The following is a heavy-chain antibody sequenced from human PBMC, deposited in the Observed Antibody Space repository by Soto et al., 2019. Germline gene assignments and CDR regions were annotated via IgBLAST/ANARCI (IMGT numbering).Heavy chain of an antibody. V-gene: IGHV3-30*18. CDR2: ISYDGSNK. Sequence: GGSLRLSCATSGFTFSSYGMHWVRQAPGKGLEWVAVISYDGSNKYYADSVKGRFTISRDNSKNTLYLQMNSLRAEDTAVYYCAKDQVRGYSYYYYMDVWGKGTTVTVSS. CDR1: GFTFSSYG. D-gene: IGHD4-4*01. CDR3: AKDQVRGYSYYYYMDV. J-gene: IGHJ6*03.